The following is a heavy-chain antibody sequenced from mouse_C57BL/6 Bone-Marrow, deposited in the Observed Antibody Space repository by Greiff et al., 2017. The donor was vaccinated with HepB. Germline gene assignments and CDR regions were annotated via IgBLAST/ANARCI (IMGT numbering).Heavy chain of an antibody. J-gene: IGHJ3*01. CDR3: AGPTDYDDDEAWFAY. D-gene: IGHD2-4*01. V-gene: IGHV5-9*01. Sequence: DVKLVESGGGLVKPGGSLKLSCAASGFTFSSYTMPWVRQTPEKRLAWVATISGGGGNTYYPDSVKGRFTISRDNAKNTLYLQMSSLRCENTALYYCAGPTDYDDDEAWFAYWGQGTLVTVSA. CDR2: ISGGGGNT. CDR1: GFTFSSYT.